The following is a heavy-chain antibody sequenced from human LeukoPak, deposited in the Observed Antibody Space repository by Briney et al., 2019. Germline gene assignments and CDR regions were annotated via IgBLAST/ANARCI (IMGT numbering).Heavy chain of an antibody. Sequence: GESLKISCKGSGYKFTSHWIGWVRQMPGKGLEWMGIIYLDDSDARYSPSFEGQVTISVDKSNSTAYLQWSSLKASDTAMYYCARSPYNSGWHYFDYWGQGTLVTVSS. CDR3: ARSPYNSGWHYFDY. V-gene: IGHV5-51*01. D-gene: IGHD6-19*01. CDR2: IYLDDSDA. CDR1: GYKFTSHW. J-gene: IGHJ4*02.